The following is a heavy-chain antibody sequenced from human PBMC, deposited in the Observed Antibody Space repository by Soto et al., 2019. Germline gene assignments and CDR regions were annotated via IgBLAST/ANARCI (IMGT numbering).Heavy chain of an antibody. CDR2: ITSNNGYK. D-gene: IGHD4-17*01. V-gene: IGHV3-21*01. CDR1: GFTFSSYS. J-gene: IGHJ4*02. CDR3: ARVGFTTVTTGFDY. Sequence: GGSLRLSCAASGFTFSSYSMNWVRQAPGRGLEWVSSITSNNGYKDYADSVKGRFTISRDNAKNSLYLQMNSLRAEDTAVYYCARVGFTTVTTGFDYWGQGTLVTVSS.